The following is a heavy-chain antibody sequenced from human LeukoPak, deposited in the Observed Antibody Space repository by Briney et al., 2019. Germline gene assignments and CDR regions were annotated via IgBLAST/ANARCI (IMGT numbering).Heavy chain of an antibody. V-gene: IGHV4-59*01. CDR1: GGSISTYY. CDR3: ARRRDYVWGSYRYAFDI. J-gene: IGHJ3*02. CDR2: ISYSGNT. Sequence: SETLSLTCTVSGGSISTYYWSWIRQPPGKGLEWIGYISYSGNTNYNPSLKSRVTISVDTSKHQFSLKLSSVTAADTSVYYCARRRDYVWGSYRYAFDIWGQGTMVTVSS. D-gene: IGHD3-16*02.